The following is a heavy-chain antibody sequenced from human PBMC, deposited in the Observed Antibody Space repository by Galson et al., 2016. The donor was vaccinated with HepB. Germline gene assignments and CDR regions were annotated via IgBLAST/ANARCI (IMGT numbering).Heavy chain of an antibody. V-gene: IGHV3-23*01. J-gene: IGHJ4*02. CDR3: GKHGGFDY. CDR2: ITRSGDAT. CDR1: GFSFSNSG. Sequence: SLRLSCAASGFSFSNSGMSWVRQAPGRGLEWVSGITRSGDATNYADFVKGRFTISRDNSKNTLYLYMNNLTAGDTAIYYFGKHGGFDYWSQGALVTVSS. D-gene: IGHD2-15*01.